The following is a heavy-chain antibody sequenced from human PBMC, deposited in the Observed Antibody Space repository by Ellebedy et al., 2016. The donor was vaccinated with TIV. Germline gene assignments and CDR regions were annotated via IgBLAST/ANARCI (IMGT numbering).Heavy chain of an antibody. Sequence: GSLRLSCSVSGYSISSGYSWGWIRPPPGKGLEWIGYIYYSGSANYNPSLKSRVTISVDTSKNQFSLKLSPVTAADTAVYYCARGGDYVLVDYWGQGTLVTVSS. CDR3: ARGGDYVLVDY. J-gene: IGHJ4*02. CDR2: IYYSGSA. D-gene: IGHD4-17*01. CDR1: GYSISSGYS. V-gene: IGHV4-38-2*02.